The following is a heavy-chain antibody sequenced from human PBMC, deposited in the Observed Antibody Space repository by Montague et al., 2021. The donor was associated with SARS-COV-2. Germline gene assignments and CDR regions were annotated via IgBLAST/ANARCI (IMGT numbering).Heavy chain of an antibody. CDR2: IYHSGST. J-gene: IGHJ5*02. CDR1: GGSISSSDYY. Sequence: SETLSLTCTVSGGSISSSDYYWGWIRQPPGKGLEWIGSIYHSGSTYYNPSLKSRVTISVDTSKNQFSLKLLSSGTAADTAVYYCARDRRRWLQLNNWFDPWGQGTLVTVSS. D-gene: IGHD5-24*01. CDR3: ARDRRRWLQLNNWFDP. V-gene: IGHV4-39*07.